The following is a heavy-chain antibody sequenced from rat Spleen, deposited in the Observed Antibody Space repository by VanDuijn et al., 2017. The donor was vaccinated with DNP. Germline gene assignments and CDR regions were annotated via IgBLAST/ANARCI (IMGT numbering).Heavy chain of an antibody. CDR2: ISYSGST. V-gene: IGHV3-1*01. CDR3: ARWSRYFDY. J-gene: IGHJ2*01. CDR1: GYSITSNY. Sequence: EVQLQESGPGLVKPSQSLSLTCSVTGYSITSNYWGWIRKFPGNKMEYIGHISYSGSTNYNPSLKRRFSITRDTSKNQFFLQLNFVTTEDTATYYCARWSRYFDYWGQGVMVTVSS.